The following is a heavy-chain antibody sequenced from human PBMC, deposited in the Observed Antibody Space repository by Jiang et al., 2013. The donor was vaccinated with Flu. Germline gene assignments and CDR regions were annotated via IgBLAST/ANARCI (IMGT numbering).Heavy chain of an antibody. CDR1: GYTFTSYY. Sequence: SGAEVKKPGASVKVSCKASGYTFTSYYMHWVRQAPGQGLEWMGIINPSGGSTSYAQKFRGRVTMTRDTSTSTVYMELSSLRSEDTAVYYCARDLSGFYFDYWGQGTLVTVSS. CDR3: ARDLSGFYFDY. J-gene: IGHJ4*02. D-gene: IGHD5-12*01. CDR2: INPSGGST. V-gene: IGHV1-46*01.